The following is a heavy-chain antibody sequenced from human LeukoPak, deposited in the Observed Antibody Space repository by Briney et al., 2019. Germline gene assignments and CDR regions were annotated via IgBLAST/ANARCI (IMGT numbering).Heavy chain of an antibody. J-gene: IGHJ6*03. V-gene: IGHV3-30*03. Sequence: GGSLRLSCAASGFTFDNAWMNWVRQAPGKGLEWVAVISYDGSNKYYADSVKGRFTISRDNSKNTLYLQMNSLRAEDTAVYYCARAATMVRDSSMDVWGKGTTVTVSS. CDR2: ISYDGSNK. CDR3: ARAATMVRDSSMDV. D-gene: IGHD3-10*01. CDR1: GFTFDNAW.